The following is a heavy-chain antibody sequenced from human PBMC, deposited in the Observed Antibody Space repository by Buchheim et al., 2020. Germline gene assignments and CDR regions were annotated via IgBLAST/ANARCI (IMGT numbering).Heavy chain of an antibody. J-gene: IGHJ4*02. CDR2: IYYSGST. D-gene: IGHD4-23*01. Sequence: QLQLQESGPGLVKPSETLSLTCTVPGGPISSSSYYWGWIRQPPGKGLEWIGSIYYSGSTQYNPSLKSRVTISVDTSKNQFSLKLSSVTAADTAIYYCARTTVLIRPNDYWGQGTL. CDR3: ARTTVLIRPNDY. CDR1: GGPISSSSYY. V-gene: IGHV4-39*01.